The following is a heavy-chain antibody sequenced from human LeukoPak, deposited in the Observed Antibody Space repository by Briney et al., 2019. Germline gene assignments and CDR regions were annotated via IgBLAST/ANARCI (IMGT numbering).Heavy chain of an antibody. D-gene: IGHD1-26*01. J-gene: IGHJ3*02. V-gene: IGHV3-23*01. Sequence: AGGSLRLSCAASGFTFSSYAMSWVRQAPGKGLEWVSAISGSGGSTYYADSVKGRFTISRDNSKNTLYLQMNSLRAEDTAVYYCAKGGSSPSAFDIWGQGTMVTVSS. CDR1: GFTFSSYA. CDR2: ISGSGGST. CDR3: AKGGSSPSAFDI.